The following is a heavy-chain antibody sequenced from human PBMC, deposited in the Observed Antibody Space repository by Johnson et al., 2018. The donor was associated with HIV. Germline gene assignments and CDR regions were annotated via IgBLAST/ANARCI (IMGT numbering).Heavy chain of an antibody. CDR3: ARAVGVWGDQLGFDI. CDR2: IGYDGSNK. D-gene: IGHD3-16*01. V-gene: IGHV3-30*04. CDR1: GFTFSSYA. Sequence: QVQLVESGGGVVQPGRSLRLSCAASGFTFSSYAMHWVRQAPGKGLEWVAVIGYDGSNKYYADSVKGRFTISRDNSKNTLYLQMNSLRAGDTAVYYCARAVGVWGDQLGFDIWGQGTMVTVSS. J-gene: IGHJ3*02.